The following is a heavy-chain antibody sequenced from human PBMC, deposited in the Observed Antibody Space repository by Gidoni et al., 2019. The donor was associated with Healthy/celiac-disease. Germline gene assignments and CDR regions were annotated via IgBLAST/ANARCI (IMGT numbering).Heavy chain of an antibody. D-gene: IGHD6-19*01. V-gene: IGHV3-23*01. CDR2: MSGSGGST. J-gene: IGHJ3*02. Sequence: EVQLLESGGGLVQPGGSLRLSCAASGFTFSSYAMSWVRQAPGKGLEWVSAMSGSGGSTYYADSVKGRFTISRDNSKNTLYLQMNSLRAEDTAVYYCAKRGSGPLRAFXIWGQGTMVTVSS. CDR3: AKRGSGPLRAFXI. CDR1: GFTFSSYA.